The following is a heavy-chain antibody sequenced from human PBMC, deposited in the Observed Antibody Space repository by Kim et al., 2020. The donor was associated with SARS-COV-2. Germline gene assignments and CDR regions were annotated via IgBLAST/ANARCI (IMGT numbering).Heavy chain of an antibody. D-gene: IGHD3-10*01. CDR1: GFTFSNAW. J-gene: IGHJ2*01. Sequence: GGSLRLSCAASGFTFSNAWMSWVRQAPGKGLEWVGRIKSKTDGGTTDYAAPVKGRFTISRDDSKNTLYLQMNSLKTEDTAVYYCTTYYYYGSGSYYRDHWYFDLWGRGTLVTVSS. V-gene: IGHV3-15*01. CDR3: TTYYYYGSGSYYRDHWYFDL. CDR2: IKSKTDGGTT.